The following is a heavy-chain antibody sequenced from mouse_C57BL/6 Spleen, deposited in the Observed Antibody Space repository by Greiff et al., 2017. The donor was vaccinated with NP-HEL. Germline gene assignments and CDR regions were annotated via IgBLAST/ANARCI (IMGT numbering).Heavy chain of an antibody. CDR1: GYTFTDYY. D-gene: IGHD1-2*01. CDR3: ARHGPWFAY. Sequence: EVQLQQSGPELVKPGASVKISCKASGYTFTDYYMNWVKQSHGQSLEWIGDINPNNGGTSYNQKFKGKATLTVDKSSSTAYLELRSLTSEDSAVYYCARHGPWFAYRGQGTLLTVSA. CDR2: INPNNGGT. V-gene: IGHV1-26*01. J-gene: IGHJ3*01.